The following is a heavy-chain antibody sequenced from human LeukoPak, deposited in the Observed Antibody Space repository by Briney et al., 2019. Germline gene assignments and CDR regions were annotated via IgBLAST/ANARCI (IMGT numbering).Heavy chain of an antibody. CDR1: GGSISSGSYY. J-gene: IGHJ4*02. V-gene: IGHV4-39*01. CDR3: ARLDSGDYFFDY. Sequence: SETLSLTCTVSGGSISSGSYYWGWIRQPPGKGLEWLGTVFYSGTTYYNPSLKSRVTISVDTSKNQISLGLRSVTAADTAMYYCARLDSGDYFFDYWGQGTLVTVSS. D-gene: IGHD4-17*01. CDR2: VFYSGTT.